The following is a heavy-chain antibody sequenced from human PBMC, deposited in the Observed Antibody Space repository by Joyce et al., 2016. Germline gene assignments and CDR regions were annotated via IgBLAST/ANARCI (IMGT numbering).Heavy chain of an antibody. CDR2: IIPIFNTT. CDR1: GGTYSSYV. CDR3: ARDHGERMTLVTTGDY. Sequence: QVQLVQSGAEVKKPGSSVTVSCTASGGTYSSYVFSWVRQAPGQGLEGLGRIIPIFNTTNYAQKFRDRVTITADESTSTSYMELSSLRSEDTAVYYCARDHGERMTLVTTGDYWGQGTLVTVSS. J-gene: IGHJ4*02. D-gene: IGHD4-17*01. V-gene: IGHV1-69*01.